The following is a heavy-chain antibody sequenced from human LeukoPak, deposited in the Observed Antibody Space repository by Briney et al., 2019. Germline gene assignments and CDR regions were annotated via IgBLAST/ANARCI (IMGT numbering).Heavy chain of an antibody. Sequence: SETLSLTCTVSPGSMRSYYWSWIRQPPGKGLELIGYIFNSGSTNYNPSLKSRITMSLDTSKSQFSLRLSSVTAADTAVYYCAKIVGLPATMAYFDYWGQGILITVSS. CDR3: AKIVGLPATMAYFDY. CDR1: PGSMRSYY. V-gene: IGHV4-59*01. CDR2: IFNSGST. J-gene: IGHJ4*02. D-gene: IGHD2-2*01.